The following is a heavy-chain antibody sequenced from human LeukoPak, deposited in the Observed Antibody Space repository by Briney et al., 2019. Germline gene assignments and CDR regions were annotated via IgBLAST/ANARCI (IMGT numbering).Heavy chain of an antibody. J-gene: IGHJ3*02. CDR1: GGSFSGNH. D-gene: IGHD2-15*01. CDR2: INQSGIT. V-gene: IGHV4-34*01. Sequence: SGTLSLTCAVYGGSFSGNHWSWIRQPPGKGLEWIGEINQSGITNYSPSLKSRAIISIDTSKNQVPLKLASVTAADTAVYYCARAGQFCRGGSCYSEAFDIWGQGTLVTVSS. CDR3: ARAGQFCRGGSCYSEAFDI.